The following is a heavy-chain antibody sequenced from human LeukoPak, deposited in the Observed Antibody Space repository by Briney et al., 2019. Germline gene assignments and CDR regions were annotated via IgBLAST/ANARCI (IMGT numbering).Heavy chain of an antibody. CDR3: ARLRGLYSDTNRYQTALDC. J-gene: IGHJ4*02. V-gene: IGHV3-7*01. D-gene: IGHD1-26*01. Sequence: GGSLRLSCAASGFTFNNYWMSWVRQAPGKGLQWVANIKQDGSEKYYVDSVKGRFTISRDNAKNSLYVQMNSLRAEDTAVYYCARLRGLYSDTNRYQTALDCWGQGTLVTVSS. CDR2: IKQDGSEK. CDR1: GFTFNNYW.